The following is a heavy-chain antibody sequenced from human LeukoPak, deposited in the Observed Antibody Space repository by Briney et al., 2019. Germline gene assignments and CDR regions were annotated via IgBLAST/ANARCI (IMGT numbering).Heavy chain of an antibody. J-gene: IGHJ4*02. V-gene: IGHV3-23*01. CDR1: GFTFTNYA. D-gene: IGHD1-26*01. Sequence: GGSLRLSCAASGFTFTNYAMSWVRQAPGKGLEWVSAISGGGGSTYYADSVKGRFTISRDNSKNTLYLQMNSLRAADTAVYYCAKGSGQGARIYDYWGQGTLVTVSS. CDR2: ISGGGGST. CDR3: AKGSGQGARIYDY.